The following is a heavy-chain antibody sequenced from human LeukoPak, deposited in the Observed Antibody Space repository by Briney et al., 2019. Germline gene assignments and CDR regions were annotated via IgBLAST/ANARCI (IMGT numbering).Heavy chain of an antibody. CDR1: GGTFSSYA. CDR3: AREGYSSSFPDY. Sequence: ASVKVSCKASGGTFSSYAISWVRQAAGQGLEWMGGMIPIFGTANYAQKFQGRVTITADESTSTAYMELSSLRSEDTAVYYCAREGYSSSFPDYWGQGTLVTVSS. D-gene: IGHD6-6*01. CDR2: MIPIFGTA. V-gene: IGHV1-69*13. J-gene: IGHJ4*02.